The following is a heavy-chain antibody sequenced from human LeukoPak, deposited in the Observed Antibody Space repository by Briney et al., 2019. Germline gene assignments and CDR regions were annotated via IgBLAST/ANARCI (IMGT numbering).Heavy chain of an antibody. V-gene: IGHV3-73*01. CDR2: LRHRINSYTP. J-gene: IGHJ4*02. CDR3: TRPEVDD. CDR1: GFPFSRSG. Sequence: GGSLRLFCAASGFPFSRSGMHWVRKASGKGLEWLGRLRHRINSYTPAYAASAKGRFTISSDDSKHMVYLQMDSLKIEHTVVYCCTRPEVDDWGQGALVIVSS.